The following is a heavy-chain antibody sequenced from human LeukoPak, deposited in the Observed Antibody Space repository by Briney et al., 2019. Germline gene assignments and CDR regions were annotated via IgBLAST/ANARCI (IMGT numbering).Heavy chain of an antibody. CDR3: AKNLVAGTSPSWFDP. D-gene: IGHD6-19*01. J-gene: IGHJ5*02. CDR1: GFSFNSYA. CDR2: ISGSGGST. V-gene: IGHV3-23*01. Sequence: GGSLRLSCAASGFSFNSYAMSWVRQAPGKGLEWVSAISGSGGSTYYADSVKGRFTISRDNSKNTLYLQMNSLRAEDAAVYYCAKNLVAGTSPSWFDPWGQGTLVTVSS.